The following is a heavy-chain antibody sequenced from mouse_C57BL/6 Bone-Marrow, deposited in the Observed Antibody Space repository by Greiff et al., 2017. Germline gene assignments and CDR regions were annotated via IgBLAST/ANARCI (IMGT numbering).Heavy chain of an antibody. CDR2: IDPETGGT. D-gene: IGHD1-1*01. J-gene: IGHJ4*01. V-gene: IGHV1-15*01. CDR3: TRAPYYYGSIYYAMDY. Sequence: QVQLQQSGAELVRPGASVTLSCKASGYTFTDYEMHWVKQTPVHGLEWIGAIDPETGGTAYNQKFKGKAILTADKSSSTAYMELRSLTSEDSAVYYCTRAPYYYGSIYYAMDYWGQGTSVTVSS. CDR1: GYTFTDYE.